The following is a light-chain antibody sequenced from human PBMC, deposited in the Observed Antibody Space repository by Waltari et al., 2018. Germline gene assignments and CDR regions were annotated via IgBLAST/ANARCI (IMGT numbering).Light chain of an antibody. J-gene: IGKJ2*01. V-gene: IGKV3-11*01. CDR1: QSVGTY. CDR3: QQYNNWSYT. Sequence: EIVLTQSPATLSLSPGERATLSCRASQSVGTYLAWYQQKPGQAPRPLISDASYRASGIPARFSGSGSGTDFTLTISSLEPEDFAVYYCQQYNNWSYTFGQGTKLEIK. CDR2: DAS.